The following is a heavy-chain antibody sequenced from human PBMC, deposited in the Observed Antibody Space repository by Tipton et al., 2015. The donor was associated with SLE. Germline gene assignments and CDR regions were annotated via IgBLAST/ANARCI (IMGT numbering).Heavy chain of an antibody. J-gene: IGHJ5*02. Sequence: TLSLTCTVSGGSISPYYWSWIRQPPGKGLEWIGYFDDSGSTIKYNPSLKSRVTISIDTSKNHFSLKLKSLTAADTAVYYCARAPEWELRSWGQGTLVTVSS. CDR2: FDDSGSTI. V-gene: IGHV4-59*13. D-gene: IGHD1-26*01. CDR1: GGSISPYY. CDR3: ARAPEWELRS.